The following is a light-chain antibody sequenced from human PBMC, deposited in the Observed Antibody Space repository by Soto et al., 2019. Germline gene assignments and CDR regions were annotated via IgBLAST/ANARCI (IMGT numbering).Light chain of an antibody. CDR2: EVS. V-gene: IGLV2-8*01. CDR3: SSYVGTNSYV. Sequence: QSALTQPPSASGSPGQSVTISCTGTSSDVGGYDYVSWYKQHPGKAPKLMIYEVSKRPSGVPDRSSGSKSGNTAALTVSGLQAEDEADYYCSSYVGTNSYVFGPGTRSPS. CDR1: SSDVGGYDY. J-gene: IGLJ1*01.